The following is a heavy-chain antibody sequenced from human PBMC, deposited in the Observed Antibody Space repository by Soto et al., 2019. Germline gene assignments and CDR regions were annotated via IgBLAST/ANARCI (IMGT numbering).Heavy chain of an antibody. J-gene: IGHJ6*02. CDR2: ISYDGSDK. CDR3: ARSFGAFIGPANRCMDV. D-gene: IGHD3-3*01. CDR1: GFSFSSYG. V-gene: IGHV3-30*04. Sequence: GGSMRLSCTGSGFSFSSYGMYWVRQAPGKGLECVADISYDGSDKYYADFVKGRFTISRDNSKNTVFLQMNSRITEDTAVYYCARSFGAFIGPANRCMDVWGQGTTVTVSS.